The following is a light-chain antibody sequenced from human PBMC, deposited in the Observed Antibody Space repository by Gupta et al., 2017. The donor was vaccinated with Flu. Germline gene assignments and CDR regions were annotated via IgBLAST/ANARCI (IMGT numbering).Light chain of an antibody. J-gene: IGLJ3*02. CDR2: EVN. Sequence: QSALTQPASVSGSPGQSITISCTGTSSDVGGYNHVSWYQQHPGKAPKLLIYEVNNRPLGVSNRFSCSKSANTASLTISGLQTEDEATYYCSSYTRKINWVFGGGTKLTVL. CDR3: SSYTRKINWV. CDR1: SSDVGGYNH. V-gene: IGLV2-14*01.